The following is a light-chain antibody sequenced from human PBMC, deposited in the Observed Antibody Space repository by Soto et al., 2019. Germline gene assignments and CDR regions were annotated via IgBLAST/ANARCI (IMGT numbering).Light chain of an antibody. J-gene: IGKJ4*01. Sequence: DIQMTQSPSSLSASIGDTVTITCRASQSIASFLNWLQLKPGKAPKLLISDTSTLQSGVPSRFSGGGSGTEFTLTIRSLQPEDSALYFCIQDYSPLLAFGAGTRVEIK. CDR1: QSIASF. CDR3: IQDYSPLLA. V-gene: IGKV1-39*01. CDR2: DTS.